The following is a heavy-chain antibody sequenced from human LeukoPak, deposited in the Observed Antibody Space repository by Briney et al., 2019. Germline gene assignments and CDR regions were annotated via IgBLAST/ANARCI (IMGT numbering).Heavy chain of an antibody. J-gene: IGHJ4*02. CDR1: GVTSSTYI. CDR2: ISGSGGGT. V-gene: IGHV3-23*01. Sequence: GGSLRLSCAPSGVTSSTYIMSCGCDAPEEGLGWGSAISGSGGGTYYTHSSRGRFTFSRDNSKNTLYLQMNSLGPDDTAVSFFEKGNWRYFDSWGQGTLVTVSS. D-gene: IGHD1-1*01. CDR3: EKGNWRYFDS.